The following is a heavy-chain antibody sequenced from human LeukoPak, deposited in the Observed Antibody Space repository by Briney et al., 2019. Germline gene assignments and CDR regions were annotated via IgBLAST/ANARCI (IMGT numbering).Heavy chain of an antibody. CDR2: IWYDGSNK. CDR1: GFTFSSYG. J-gene: IGHJ4*02. Sequence: HTGGSLRLPCAASGFTFSSYGMHWVRQAPGKGLEWVAVIWYDGSNKYYADSVKGRFTISRDNSKNTLYLQMNSLRAEDTAVYYCARAVGYSSSLDHWGQGTLVTVSS. CDR3: ARAVGYSSSLDH. V-gene: IGHV3-33*01. D-gene: IGHD6-6*01.